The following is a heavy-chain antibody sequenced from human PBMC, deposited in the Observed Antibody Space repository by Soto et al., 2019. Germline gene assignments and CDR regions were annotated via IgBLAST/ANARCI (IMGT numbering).Heavy chain of an antibody. J-gene: IGHJ4*02. CDR1: GYTFTSYA. CDR3: ARVMGAWYSYDY. V-gene: IGHV1-3*01. Sequence: ASVKVSCKASGYTFTSYAMHWVRQSPGQRLEWMGWINAGNGNTKYSQKFQGRVTITRDTSASTAYMELSSLRSEDTAVYYCARVMGAWYSYDYWGQGNLVTVSS. D-gene: IGHD2-15*01. CDR2: INAGNGNT.